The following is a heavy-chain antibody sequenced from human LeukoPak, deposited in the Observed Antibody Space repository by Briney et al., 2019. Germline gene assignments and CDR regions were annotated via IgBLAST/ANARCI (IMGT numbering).Heavy chain of an antibody. V-gene: IGHV3-74*01. CDR3: ARARWSSTGWFLGY. CDR2: VNPQGSGT. Sequence: GGSLRLSSAASGFTFSSYWMHWVRQAPGKGLVWVSRVNPQGSGTSYTDSVKGRFTISRDNAKDALHLRMDNLRVEDTAVYYCARARWSSTGWFLGYWGQGTLVTVSS. J-gene: IGHJ4*02. CDR1: GFTFSSYW. D-gene: IGHD6-19*01.